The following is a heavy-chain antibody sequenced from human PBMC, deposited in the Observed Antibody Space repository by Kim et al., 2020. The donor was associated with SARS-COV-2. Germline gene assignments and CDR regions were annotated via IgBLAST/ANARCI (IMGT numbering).Heavy chain of an antibody. Sequence: GGSLRLSCAASGFMFSNSRMSWVRQAPGKGLEWVAKIKQDGSQEYYAASVRGRFTVSRDNSKNTLYLQMNSLRAEDTATYYCARDPCIGTNSYGSFDAWGQGTLVTVSS. V-gene: IGHV3-7*01. J-gene: IGHJ5*02. CDR2: IKQDGSQE. D-gene: IGHD2-8*01. CDR3: ARDPCIGTNSYGSFDA. CDR1: GFMFSNSR.